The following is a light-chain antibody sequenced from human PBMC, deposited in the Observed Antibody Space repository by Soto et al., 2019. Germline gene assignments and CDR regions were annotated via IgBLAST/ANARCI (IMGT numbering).Light chain of an antibody. CDR3: QQTFSNLLS. V-gene: IGKV1-39*01. CDR1: ESISDY. Sequence: IQLTQSPSSLSASVGDRVTIACRASESISDYLNWYQHKPGEAPKVLVYSASTLRGGVPSRFSGTGSGTEFTLTISSLQPEDDATYYCQQTFSNLLSFGGGTKVEIK. CDR2: SAS. J-gene: IGKJ4*01.